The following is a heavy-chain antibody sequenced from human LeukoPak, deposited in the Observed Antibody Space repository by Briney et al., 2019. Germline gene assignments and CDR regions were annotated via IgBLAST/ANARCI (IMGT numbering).Heavy chain of an antibody. CDR3: AREWWELPNYFDY. Sequence: GRSLRLSCAASGFTFSSYAMHWVRQAPGKGLEWVAVISYDGSNKYYADSVKGRFTISRDNSKNTLYLQMNSLRAEDTAVYYCAREWWELPNYFDYWGRGTLVTVSS. D-gene: IGHD1-26*01. CDR2: ISYDGSNK. V-gene: IGHV3-30-3*01. J-gene: IGHJ4*02. CDR1: GFTFSSYA.